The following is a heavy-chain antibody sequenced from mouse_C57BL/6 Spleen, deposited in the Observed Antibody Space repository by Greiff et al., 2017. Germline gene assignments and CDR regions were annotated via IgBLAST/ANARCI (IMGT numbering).Heavy chain of an antibody. CDR1: GFTFSSYG. J-gene: IGHJ2*01. Sequence: EVKVEESGGDLVKPGGSLKLSCAASGFTFSSYGMSWVRQTPDKRLEWVATISSGGSYPYYPDSVKGRFTISRDNARNTLYLQMSSLKSEDTAMYYGARHKNYGYDEGYEFAYWGQGTTLTVSS. V-gene: IGHV5-6*02. D-gene: IGHD2-2*01. CDR3: ARHKNYGYDEGYEFAY. CDR2: ISSGGSYP.